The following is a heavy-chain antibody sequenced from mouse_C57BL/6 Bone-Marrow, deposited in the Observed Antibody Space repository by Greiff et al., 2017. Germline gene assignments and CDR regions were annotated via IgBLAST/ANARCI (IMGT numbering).Heavy chain of an antibody. Sequence: VHVKQSGPELVKPGASVKMSCKASGYTFTDYNMHWVKQSHGKSLEWIGYINPNNGGTSYNQKFKGKATLTVNKSSSTAYMELRSLTSEDSAVYYCARVSYYSNPYAMDYWGKGTSVTVSS. V-gene: IGHV1-22*01. D-gene: IGHD2-5*01. J-gene: IGHJ4*01. CDR2: INPNNGGT. CDR1: GYTFTDYN. CDR3: ARVSYYSNPYAMDY.